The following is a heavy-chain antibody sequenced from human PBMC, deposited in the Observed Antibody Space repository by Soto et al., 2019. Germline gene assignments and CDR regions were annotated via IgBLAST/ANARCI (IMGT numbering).Heavy chain of an antibody. CDR3: AREPTQTSSGWYLYYFDY. D-gene: IGHD6-19*01. J-gene: IGHJ4*02. V-gene: IGHV4-4*07. CDR2: IYTSGIT. CDR1: GGTISSYY. Sequence: PSENLSLTCTVSGGTISSYYWSWIRQPAGKGLEWIGRIYTSGITNYNPSLKSRVTMSVDTSKNQFSLKLSSVTAADTAVYYCAREPTQTSSGWYLYYFDYWGQGTLATVSS.